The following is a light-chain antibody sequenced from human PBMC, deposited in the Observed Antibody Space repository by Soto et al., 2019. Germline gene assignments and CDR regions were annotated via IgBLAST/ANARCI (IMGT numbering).Light chain of an antibody. CDR1: QGITSR. V-gene: IGKV1-12*01. CDR2: AAS. CDR3: QQAASFPLI. J-gene: IGKJ4*01. Sequence: DIPMTQSPSSVSAFVGDRVTITCRASQGITSRLAWYQQKPGKAPELLISAASSLQSGVPSRFSGSGSGTDFTLTISSLQPEDSATYYCQQAASFPLIFGGGTKVEIK.